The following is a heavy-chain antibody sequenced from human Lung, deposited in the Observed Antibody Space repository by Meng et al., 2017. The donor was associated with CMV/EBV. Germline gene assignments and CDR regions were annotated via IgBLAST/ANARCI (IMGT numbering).Heavy chain of an antibody. J-gene: IGHJ6*02. CDR1: GFTFSNYW. Sequence: GESLKISCAASGFTFSNYWMHWVRQAPGKGLVWVSRINNDGSDTIYADSVKGRFTISRDNAKNTLYLQMNALRAEDTAVYYCARRPWGLDVWGQGTTVTVSS. V-gene: IGHV3-74*01. CDR2: INNDGSDT. CDR3: ARRPWGLDV.